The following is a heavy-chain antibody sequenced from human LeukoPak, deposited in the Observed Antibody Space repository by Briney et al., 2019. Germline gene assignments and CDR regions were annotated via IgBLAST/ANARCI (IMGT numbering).Heavy chain of an antibody. Sequence: SETLSLTCTVSGGSISSYYWSWIRQPAGKELEWIGRILPSGQTTYNPSLKSRVTMSLDTSKNQVSLKLNSVTDADTAVYYCTRGREYGDYLDYWGQGTLVTVSS. CDR1: GGSISSYY. V-gene: IGHV4-4*07. CDR3: TRGREYGDYLDY. CDR2: ILPSGQT. J-gene: IGHJ4*02. D-gene: IGHD2/OR15-2a*01.